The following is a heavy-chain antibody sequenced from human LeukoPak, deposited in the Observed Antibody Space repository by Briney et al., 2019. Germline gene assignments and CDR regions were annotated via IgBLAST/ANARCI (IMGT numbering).Heavy chain of an antibody. CDR2: INPNSGGT. D-gene: IGHD6-19*01. CDR3: ARGRGVVAVAGIDS. CDR1: GYTFTGYY. J-gene: IGHJ4*02. V-gene: IGHV1-2*02. Sequence: ASVKVSCKASGYTFTGYYMHWVRQAPGQGLEWMGWINPNSGGTNYAQKFQGRVTMTRDRSISTAYMELSSLRSDDTAVYYCARGRGVVAVAGIDSWGQGTLVTVSS.